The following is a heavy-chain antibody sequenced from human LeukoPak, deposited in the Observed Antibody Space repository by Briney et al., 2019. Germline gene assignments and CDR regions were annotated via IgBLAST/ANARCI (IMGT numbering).Heavy chain of an antibody. J-gene: IGHJ4*02. V-gene: IGHV3-23*01. Sequence: GGSLRLSCAASGFTFSIYGMSWVRQAPGKGLEWVSTISGSGGSTYYADSVKGRFTISRDNSKNTLYLQMNSLRAEDTAVYYCAKDPAPYYYDSSGSRSGADYWGQGTLVTVSS. CDR1: GFTFSIYG. D-gene: IGHD3-22*01. CDR2: ISGSGGST. CDR3: AKDPAPYYYDSSGSRSGADY.